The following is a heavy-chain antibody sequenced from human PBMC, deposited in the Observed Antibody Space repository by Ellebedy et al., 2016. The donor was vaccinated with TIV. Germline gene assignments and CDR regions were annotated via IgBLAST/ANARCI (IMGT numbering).Heavy chain of an antibody. CDR2: INAETGGT. V-gene: IGHV1-2*06. Sequence: AASVKVSCKASGYKFTDYHIHWVRQAPGQGLQWMGRINAETGGTAYGQIFQGRVTMTRDTSIKTGYMEVSSLRADDTAVYYCGREDGSKGIDIWGQGTMVTVSS. CDR3: GREDGSKGIDI. J-gene: IGHJ3*02. CDR1: GYKFTDYH. D-gene: IGHD3-10*01.